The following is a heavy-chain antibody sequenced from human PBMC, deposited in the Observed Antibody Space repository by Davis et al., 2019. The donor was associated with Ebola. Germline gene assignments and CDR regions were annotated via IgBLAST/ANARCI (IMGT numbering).Heavy chain of an antibody. V-gene: IGHV4-31*03. CDR2: IYYSGST. D-gene: IGHD5-18*01. CDR3: AREGGRAAMAIGGMDV. CDR1: GGPISSGGYY. Sequence: TLSLTCTVPGGPISSGGYYWSWIRQHPGKGLEWIGYIYYSGSTYYNPSLKSRVTISVDTSKNQFSLKLSSVTAADTAVYYCAREGGRAAMAIGGMDVWGQGTTVTVSS. J-gene: IGHJ6*02.